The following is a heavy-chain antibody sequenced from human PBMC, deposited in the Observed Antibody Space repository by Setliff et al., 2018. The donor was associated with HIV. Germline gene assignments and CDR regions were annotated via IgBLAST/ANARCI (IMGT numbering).Heavy chain of an antibody. CDR3: ARPLSTSYNFWGDAFAV. V-gene: IGHV4-38-2*01. D-gene: IGHD3-3*01. CDR2: IYHTGST. CDR1: GYSISSGYY. Sequence: PSETLSLTCDVSGYSISSGYYWGWIRQSPGKGLEWIATIYHTGSTYYNPSLKSRVTISVDKSKNQFSLKLSSVTAADTAVYYCARPLSTSYNFWGDAFAVWGQGTVVTVS. J-gene: IGHJ3*01.